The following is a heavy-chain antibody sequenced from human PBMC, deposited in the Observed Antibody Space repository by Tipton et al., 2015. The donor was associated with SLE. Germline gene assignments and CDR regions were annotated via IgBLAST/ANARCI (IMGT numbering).Heavy chain of an antibody. V-gene: IGHV4-59*11. J-gene: IGHJ4*02. D-gene: IGHD3-22*01. CDR1: GGSISCHS. Sequence: TLSLTCSVSGGSISCHSWGWIRQPPGKGLEWIGYIFYSGSTNYSPSLKSRLTLSVDTSENSFSLNLSSVTAADTAVYYCARLAYYHDPNGYSYHFDSWGQGTLVTVSS. CDR2: IFYSGST. CDR3: ARLAYYHDPNGYSYHFDS.